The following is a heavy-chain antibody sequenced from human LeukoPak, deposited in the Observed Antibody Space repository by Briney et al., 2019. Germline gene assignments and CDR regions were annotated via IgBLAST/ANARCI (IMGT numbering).Heavy chain of an antibody. CDR3: AKVAALLLWFGEGMDV. V-gene: IGHV3-30*02. CDR1: GFTFSSYG. J-gene: IGHJ6*02. CDR2: IWYDGSNK. D-gene: IGHD3-10*01. Sequence: GGSLRFSCAASGFTFSSYGMHWVRQAPGKGLEWVAVIWYDGSNKYYADSVKGRFTISRDNSKNTLYLQMNSLRAEDTAVYYCAKVAALLLWFGEGMDVWGQGTTVTVSS.